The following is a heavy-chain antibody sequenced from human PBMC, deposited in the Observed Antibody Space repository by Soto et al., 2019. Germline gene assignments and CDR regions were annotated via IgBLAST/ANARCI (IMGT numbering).Heavy chain of an antibody. J-gene: IGHJ4*02. CDR2: SRDKPQGYST. Sequence: GSLRLSCAGSGFTLSDHYIDWVRQAPGKGLEWVGRSRDKPQGYSTAYAASVKGRFTTSRDESKNSAYLQMNSLRAEDTAVYYCARDYCSSTSCYIFDYWGQGTLVTVSS. CDR1: GFTLSDHY. CDR3: ARDYCSSTSCYIFDY. V-gene: IGHV3-72*01. D-gene: IGHD2-2*02.